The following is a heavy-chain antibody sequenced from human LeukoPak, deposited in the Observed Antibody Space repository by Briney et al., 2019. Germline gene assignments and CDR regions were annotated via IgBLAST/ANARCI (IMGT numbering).Heavy chain of an antibody. Sequence: SETLSLTCTISGGSISTYYWSWIRQPPGEGLEWIGSIYYSGTTHSNPSLKSRATISVDTSKNHLSLKVSSVTAADTAVYYCARGASGTLYDAFDIWGQGTMVTVSS. D-gene: IGHD1-26*01. J-gene: IGHJ3*02. CDR2: IYYSGTT. CDR1: GGSISTYY. V-gene: IGHV4-59*01. CDR3: ARGASGTLYDAFDI.